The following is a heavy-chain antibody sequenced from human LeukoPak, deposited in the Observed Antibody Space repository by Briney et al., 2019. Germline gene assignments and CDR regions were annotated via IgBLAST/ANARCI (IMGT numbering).Heavy chain of an antibody. CDR3: GRGVYYYEP. CDR1: GGSFSGYY. CDR2: INHSGST. J-gene: IGHJ5*02. D-gene: IGHD3-22*01. Sequence: SETLSLTCAVYGGSFSGYYWSWIRQPPGKGLEWIGEINHSGSTNYNPSLKSRVTISVDTSKNQFSLKLSSVTAADTAVYYCGRGVYYYEPWGQGTLVTVSS. V-gene: IGHV4-34*01.